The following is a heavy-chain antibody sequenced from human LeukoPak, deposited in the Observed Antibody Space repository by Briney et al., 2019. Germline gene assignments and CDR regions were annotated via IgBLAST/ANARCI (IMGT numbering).Heavy chain of an antibody. CDR1: GGSISSYY. V-gene: IGHV4-59*12. CDR2: IYYSGST. J-gene: IGHJ4*02. Sequence: SETLSLTCTVSGGSISSYYWSWIRQPPGKGLEWIGYIYYSGSTNYNPSLKSRVTISVDTSKNQFSLKLTSVTAADTAVYYCAREGGTPYYYDSSGYEHFDYWGQGTLVTVSS. CDR3: AREGGTPYYYDSSGYEHFDY. D-gene: IGHD3-22*01.